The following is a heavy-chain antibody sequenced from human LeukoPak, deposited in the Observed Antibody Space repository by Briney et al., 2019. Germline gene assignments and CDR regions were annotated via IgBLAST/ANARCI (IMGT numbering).Heavy chain of an antibody. CDR1: GFTFGSYA. D-gene: IGHD5-12*01. CDR2: ISSNGGST. CDR3: ARGRRGYSGYDYFDY. Sequence: GGSLRLSCAASGFTFGSYAMHWVRQAPGKGLEYVSAISSNGGSTYYANSVKGRFTISRDNSKNTLYLQMGSLRAEDMAVYYCARGRRGYSGYDYFDYWGQGTLVTVSS. V-gene: IGHV3-64*01. J-gene: IGHJ4*02.